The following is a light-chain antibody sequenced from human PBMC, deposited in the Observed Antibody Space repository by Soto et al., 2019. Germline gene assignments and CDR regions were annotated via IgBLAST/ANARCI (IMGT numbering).Light chain of an antibody. J-gene: IGKJ2*01. V-gene: IGKV3-20*01. CDR1: QTVRNSY. CDR2: GVS. CDR3: QQYDGSLPYT. Sequence: EIVLTQSPGTLSLSPGERATLSCRASQTVRNSYLAWYQQKHGQAPRLLIYGVSARATGIPDRFSGSGSGTDFTLTISRLEPEDFAVFYCQQYDGSLPYTFGQGTKLEIK.